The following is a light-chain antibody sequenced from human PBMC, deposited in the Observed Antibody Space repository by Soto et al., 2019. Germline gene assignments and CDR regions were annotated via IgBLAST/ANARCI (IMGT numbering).Light chain of an antibody. CDR1: ETVTKW. J-gene: IGKJ2*01. Sequence: DIQMTQSSSTLSASVGDRVTITCRASETVTKWLAWYQQKPGKAPNLLIYDASRLQIGVPSRFSGSESGADFTLTISSLQPDDFATYYCQQYSTYPYTFGQGTKLEIK. CDR2: DAS. V-gene: IGKV1-5*01. CDR3: QQYSTYPYT.